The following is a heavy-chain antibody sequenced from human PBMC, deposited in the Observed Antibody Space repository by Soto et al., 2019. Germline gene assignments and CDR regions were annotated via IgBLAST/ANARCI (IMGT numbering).Heavy chain of an antibody. D-gene: IGHD3-3*01. CDR2: INHSGST. CDR1: GGSFSGYY. V-gene: IGHV4-34*01. Sequence: SETLSLTCAVYGGSFSGYYWSSIRQPPGKGLEWIGEINHSGSTNYNPSLKSRVTISVDTSKNQFSLKLSSVTAADTAVYYCARGTRITIFGVVTSKYYYYYYMDVWGKGTTVTVSS. CDR3: ARGTRITIFGVVTSKYYYYYYMDV. J-gene: IGHJ6*03.